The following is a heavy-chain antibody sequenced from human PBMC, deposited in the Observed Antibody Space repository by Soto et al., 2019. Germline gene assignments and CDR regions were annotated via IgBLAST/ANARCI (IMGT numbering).Heavy chain of an antibody. J-gene: IGHJ4*02. CDR2: IKQDGSEK. Sequence: GGSLRLSCSASGFTFSSAMHWVRQAPGKGLEWVANIKQDGSEKYYVDSVKGRFTISRNNAKNSLYLQMNSLRDEDTAVYYCAREGKTAFGDVLGPFDYWGQGILVTVSS. V-gene: IGHV3-7*01. CDR3: AREGKTAFGDVLGPFDY. D-gene: IGHD3-3*01. CDR1: GFTFSSA.